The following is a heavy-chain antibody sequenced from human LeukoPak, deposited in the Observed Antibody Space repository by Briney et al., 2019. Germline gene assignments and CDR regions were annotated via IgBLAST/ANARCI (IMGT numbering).Heavy chain of an antibody. CDR2: INPSGGST. Sequence: ASVKVSCKASGYTFTSYYMHWVRQAPGQGLEWMGIINPSGGSTSYAQKFQGRVTMTRDMSTSTVYMELSSLRSGDTAVYYCARESSFSASSDWGQGTLVTVSS. CDR3: ARESSFSASSD. J-gene: IGHJ4*02. CDR1: GYTFTSYY. D-gene: IGHD3-10*01. V-gene: IGHV1-46*01.